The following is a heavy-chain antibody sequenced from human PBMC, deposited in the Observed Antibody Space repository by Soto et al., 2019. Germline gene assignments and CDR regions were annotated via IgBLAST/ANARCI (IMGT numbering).Heavy chain of an antibody. D-gene: IGHD1-26*01. CDR2: IYYSGST. CDR1: GGSISSGDYY. J-gene: IGHJ2*01. V-gene: IGHV4-30-4*01. CDR3: ARIVEIGHTIDFDL. Sequence: QVQLQESGPGLVKPSQTLSLTCTVPGGSISSGDYYWSWIRQPPGKGLEWFGYIYYSGSTNYNPSLWSRDTTSVDTSKNQCSMNMSSVTAADTAVYYCARIVEIGHTIDFDLWGRGTLVTVSS.